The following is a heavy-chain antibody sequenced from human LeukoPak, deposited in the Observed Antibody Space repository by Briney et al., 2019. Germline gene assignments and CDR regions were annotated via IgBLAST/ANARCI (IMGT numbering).Heavy chain of an antibody. Sequence: GGSLRLSCAASGFTFSSYGMHWVRQAPGKGLEWVAFIRYDGSNKYYAGSVKGRFTISRDNSKNTLYLQMNSLRTEDTAVYYCAKDMIVGALDYWGQGTLVTVSS. CDR1: GFTFSSYG. D-gene: IGHD1-26*01. CDR2: IRYDGSNK. J-gene: IGHJ4*02. CDR3: AKDMIVGALDY. V-gene: IGHV3-30*02.